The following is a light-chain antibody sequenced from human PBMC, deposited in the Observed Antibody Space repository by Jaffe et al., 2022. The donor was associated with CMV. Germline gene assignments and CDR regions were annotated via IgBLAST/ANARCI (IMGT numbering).Light chain of an antibody. CDR1: QSVGSN. CDR2: RAS. V-gene: IGKV3-15*01. CDR3: QQHNAWPLT. Sequence: EIVMTQSPVTLSVSPGERATLSCRAGQSVGSNLAWYKQKPGQAPRLLIYRASTRATGISARFSGSGSGTEFTLTISSLQSEDFGIYYCQQHNAWPLTFGQGTKVEIK. J-gene: IGKJ1*01.